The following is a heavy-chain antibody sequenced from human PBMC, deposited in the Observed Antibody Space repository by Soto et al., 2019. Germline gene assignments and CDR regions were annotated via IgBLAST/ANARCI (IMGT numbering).Heavy chain of an antibody. J-gene: IGHJ6*02. Sequence: QVQLEQSGAEVKKPGSSVKVSCKTSGGTFSNSAISWVRQAPGQGPEWMGGIMPIFRTPDYAQKFQDRVTISAAEATTTAYMGLRGPRSDDTAVYYFARDKDRLQIGGKYHYLLDVWGQGTKVTVSS. CDR2: IMPIFRTP. D-gene: IGHD1-1*01. V-gene: IGHV1-69*12. CDR3: ARDKDRLQIGGKYHYLLDV. CDR1: GGTFSNSA.